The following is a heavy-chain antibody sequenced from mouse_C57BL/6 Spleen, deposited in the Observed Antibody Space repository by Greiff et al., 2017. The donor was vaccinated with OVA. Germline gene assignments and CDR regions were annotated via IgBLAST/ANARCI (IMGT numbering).Heavy chain of an antibody. CDR1: GYAFSSPW. CDR2: IYPGDGVT. V-gene: IGHV1-82*01. D-gene: IGHD1-1*01. J-gene: IGHJ4*01. CDR3: AIDYGSPMDY. Sequence: QVQLQQSGPELVKPGASVKISCKASGYAFSSPWMNWVKQRPGKGLEWIGRIYPGDGVTNYTGKFKGTATLTADKSSSTAYMQLSSLSSEDSAVYFCAIDYGSPMDYWGQGTSVTVSS.